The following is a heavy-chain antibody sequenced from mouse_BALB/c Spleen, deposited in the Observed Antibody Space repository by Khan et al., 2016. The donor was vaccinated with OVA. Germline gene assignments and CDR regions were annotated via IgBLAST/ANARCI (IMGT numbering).Heavy chain of an antibody. J-gene: IGHJ4*01. CDR2: IYPGDGDT. D-gene: IGHD2-4*01. V-gene: IGHV1S56*01. CDR1: GYTFTAYD. Sequence: VQLQESGPELVKPGALVKISCKATGYTFTAYDINWVKQRPGQGLEWIGWIYPGDGDTRDNENFKGKATLTADKSSNTAYMQLSSLTSEDSAVYYCASEGLRGVGMDYWGQGTSVSVSS. CDR3: ASEGLRGVGMDY.